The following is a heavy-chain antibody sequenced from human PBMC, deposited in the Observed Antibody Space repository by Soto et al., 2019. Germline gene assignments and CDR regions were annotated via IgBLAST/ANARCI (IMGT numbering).Heavy chain of an antibody. CDR3: ASPVPSRWPALDY. D-gene: IGHD4-17*01. V-gene: IGHV3-48*01. J-gene: IGHJ4*01. CDR2: ISIGSSSM. CDR1: GFTFRNFN. Sequence: SLRLSCEAFGFTFRNFNMNWVRQAPGKGLEWVSQISIGSSSMDYADSVKGRFTISRDNAKNSLYLQMNSLRVEDTAVYYCASPVPSRWPALDYWGHGTLVTVSS.